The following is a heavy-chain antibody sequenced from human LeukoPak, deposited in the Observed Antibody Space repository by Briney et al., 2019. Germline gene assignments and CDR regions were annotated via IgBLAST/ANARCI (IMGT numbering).Heavy chain of an antibody. CDR1: GFSLRDYS. Sequence: GGSLRLSCAASGFSLRDYSMDWVRQAPGKGLEWVSCISSSSRYTFYVDSVKGRFTISRDNAKNSLYLQMNSLRVEDTAVYYCARDEARGYDFRPQDHWGQGTLVSVSS. CDR3: ARDEARGYDFRPQDH. CDR2: ISSSSRYT. J-gene: IGHJ4*02. D-gene: IGHD3-3*01. V-gene: IGHV3-21*01.